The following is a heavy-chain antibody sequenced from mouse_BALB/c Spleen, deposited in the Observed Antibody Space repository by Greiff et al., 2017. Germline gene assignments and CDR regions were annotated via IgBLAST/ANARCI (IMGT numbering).Heavy chain of an antibody. CDR1: GYAFSSYW. Sequence: VQLQQSGAELVRPGSSVKISCKASGYAFSSYWMNWVKQRPGQGLEWIGQIYPGAGDTNYNGKFKGKATLTADKSSSTAYMQLSSPTSEDSAVYFCARGGDGYDVGYCFDYWGQGTTLTVSS. V-gene: IGHV1-80*01. D-gene: IGHD2-2*01. CDR2: IYPGAGDT. CDR3: ARGGDGYDVGYCFDY. J-gene: IGHJ2*01.